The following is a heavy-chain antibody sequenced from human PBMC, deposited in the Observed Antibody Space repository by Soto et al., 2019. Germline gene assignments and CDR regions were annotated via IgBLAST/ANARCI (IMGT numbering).Heavy chain of an antibody. Sequence: EVQLLESGGDLVQPGGSLRLSCAASGFTFTSYALSWVRQAPGRGLEWISAITGSGGNTYYADSVKGRFTISRDNSKNTLYLQMGSLRAEDTAVYYCAKPNLYCSSTSCYDYWGQGTLVTVSS. CDR1: GFTFTSYA. CDR3: AKPNLYCSSTSCYDY. J-gene: IGHJ4*02. CDR2: ITGSGGNT. V-gene: IGHV3-23*01. D-gene: IGHD2-2*01.